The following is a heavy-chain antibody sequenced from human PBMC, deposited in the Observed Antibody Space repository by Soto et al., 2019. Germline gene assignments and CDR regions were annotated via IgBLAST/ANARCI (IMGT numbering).Heavy chain of an antibody. CDR3: ARMDLGDCSGGSCYDY. V-gene: IGHV4-31*03. CDR2: IYYSGST. CDR1: GGSISSGGYY. J-gene: IGHJ4*02. Sequence: SETLSLTCTVSGGSISSGGYYWSWIRQHPGKGLEWIGYIYYSGSTYYNPSLKSRVTISVDTSKNQFSLKLSSVTAADTAVYYCARMDLGDCSGGSCYDYWGQGTLVTVSS. D-gene: IGHD2-15*01.